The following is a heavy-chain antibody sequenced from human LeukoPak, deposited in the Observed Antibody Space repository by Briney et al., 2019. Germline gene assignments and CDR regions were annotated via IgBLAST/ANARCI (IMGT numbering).Heavy chain of an antibody. CDR3: ASGSSSWYYFDY. V-gene: IGHV1-2*02. Sequence: ASVKVSCKASGYTFTGYYMHWVRQAPGQGLEWVGWINPNSGGTNYAQRFQGRVTMTRDTSISTAYMELSRLRSDDTAVYYCASGSSSWYYFDYWGQGTLVTVSS. CDR2: INPNSGGT. D-gene: IGHD6-13*01. CDR1: GYTFTGYY. J-gene: IGHJ4*02.